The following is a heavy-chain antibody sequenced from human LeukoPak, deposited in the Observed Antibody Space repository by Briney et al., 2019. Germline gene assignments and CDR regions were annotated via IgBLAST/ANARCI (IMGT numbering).Heavy chain of an antibody. CDR3: ARGIYGSGSYYNVFDWFDP. CDR1: GYSFTSCW. V-gene: IGHV5-51*01. D-gene: IGHD3-10*01. J-gene: IGHJ5*02. CDR2: IYPGDSDT. Sequence: GASLKISCKGSGYSFTSCWIGWGRQMPGKGLEGMGIIYPGDSDTRYSPSCQGQGTISADKYISTAYLQWSSLKASDTAMYYCARGIYGSGSYYNVFDWFDPWGQGTLVTVSS.